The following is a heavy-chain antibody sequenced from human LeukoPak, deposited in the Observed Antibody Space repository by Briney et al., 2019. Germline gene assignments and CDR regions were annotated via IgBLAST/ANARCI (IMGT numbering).Heavy chain of an antibody. CDR1: GLTAISNY. CDR2: ICSGGSR. J-gene: IGHJ6*02. CDR3: ARDLYSSSSPHYSYGMDV. D-gene: IGHD6-6*01. Sequence: GGSLRLSCAASGLTAISNYMSGVRHAPEGGVERVSVICSGGSRYYAGSVKGRFTISRHNSKNTLYLQMNSLSAEDTAVYYCARDLYSSSSPHYSYGMDVWGQGTTVTVSS. V-gene: IGHV3-53*04.